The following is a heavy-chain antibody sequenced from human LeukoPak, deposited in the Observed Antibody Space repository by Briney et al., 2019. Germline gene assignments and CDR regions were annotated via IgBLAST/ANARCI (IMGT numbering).Heavy chain of an antibody. CDR3: TRQLPYMDV. J-gene: IGHJ6*03. V-gene: IGHV1-2*02. CDR1: GYTFTNSF. D-gene: IGHD1-7*01. Sequence: ASVKVSCKASGYTFTNSFMHWVRQAPGQGLEWMGWINFNGGGTNFAQKFQGRVTMTRDTSINTAYMELSGLRSEDTAVYYCTRQLPYMDVWGKGTTGIVSS. CDR2: INFNGGGT.